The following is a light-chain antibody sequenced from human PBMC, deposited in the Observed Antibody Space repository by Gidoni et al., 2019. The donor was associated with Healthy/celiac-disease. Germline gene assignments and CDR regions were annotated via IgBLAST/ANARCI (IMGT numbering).Light chain of an antibody. CDR2: AAS. Sequence: DSQMTQSPSSLSASVGDSVTISCRASQSISSYLNWYQQKPGKAPKLLIYAASSLQSGVPSRFSGSGSGTDFTLTSSSLQPEDFATYYCQQSYSTPRAFXQXTKVEIK. CDR1: QSISSY. V-gene: IGKV1-39*01. J-gene: IGKJ1*01. CDR3: QQSYSTPRA.